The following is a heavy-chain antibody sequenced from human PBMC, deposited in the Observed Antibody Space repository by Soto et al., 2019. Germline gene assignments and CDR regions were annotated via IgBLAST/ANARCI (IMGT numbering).Heavy chain of an antibody. V-gene: IGHV3-23*01. D-gene: IGHD3-22*01. J-gene: IGHJ4*02. CDR2: ISGSGGST. Sequence: GGSMRLSCAASGFTFNSYAVSWVRQDPGKGLEWVSAISGSGGSTYYADSVKGRFTISRDNSKNTLYLQMNSLRAEDTAVYYCAKESRAIGPEFVPSYYYDSSGSYYFDYWGQGTLVTVSS. CDR1: GFTFNSYA. CDR3: AKESRAIGPEFVPSYYYDSSGSYYFDY.